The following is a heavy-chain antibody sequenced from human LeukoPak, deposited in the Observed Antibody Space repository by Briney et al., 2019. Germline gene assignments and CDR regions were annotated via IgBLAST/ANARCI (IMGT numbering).Heavy chain of an antibody. D-gene: IGHD1-26*01. Sequence: PSETLSLTCAVSGGSISSSNWWSWVRQPPGKGLEWIGEIYHSGSTNYNPSLKSRVTISVDKSKDQFSLKLSSVTAADTAVYYCARANSGSLSFDYWGQGTLVTVSS. CDR3: ARANSGSLSFDY. CDR1: GGSISSSNW. CDR2: IYHSGST. V-gene: IGHV4-4*02. J-gene: IGHJ4*02.